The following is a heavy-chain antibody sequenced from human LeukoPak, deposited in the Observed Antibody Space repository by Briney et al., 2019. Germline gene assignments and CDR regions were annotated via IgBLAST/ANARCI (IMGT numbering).Heavy chain of an antibody. CDR3: ARGGVGIIQT. J-gene: IGHJ5*02. Sequence: SETLSLTCTVSGGSISRYYWSWIRQPPGKGLEWIGYISYTGSTTYNSSLKSRVTISLDTSQNQFSLKLSSVTAADTAVYYCARGGVGIIQTWGQGTLVTVSS. D-gene: IGHD1-14*01. V-gene: IGHV4-59*08. CDR2: ISYTGST. CDR1: GGSISRYY.